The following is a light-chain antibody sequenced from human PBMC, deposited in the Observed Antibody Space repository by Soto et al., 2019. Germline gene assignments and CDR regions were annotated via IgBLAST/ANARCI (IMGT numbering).Light chain of an antibody. V-gene: IGLV2-14*01. CDR2: EVR. CDR3: SSYASSSSYA. Sequence: QSVLTQPASVSGSPGQSTTISSTGTSSDVGGYNHVSWYQQHPGKTPKLIIFEVRNRPSGVSDRFSASKSGNTASLTISGLQTEDEAVYYCSSYASSSSYAFGTGTKLTVL. J-gene: IGLJ1*01. CDR1: SSDVGGYNH.